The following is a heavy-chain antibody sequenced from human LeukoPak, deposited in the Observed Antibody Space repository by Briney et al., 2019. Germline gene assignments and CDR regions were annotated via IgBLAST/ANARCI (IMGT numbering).Heavy chain of an antibody. J-gene: IGHJ4*02. D-gene: IGHD6-19*01. CDR2: IYHGGST. CDR3: ARSAGYSSGWMNY. Sequence: SETLSLTCAVSGASISSSYWWNWVRQPPGRGLEWIGEIYHGGSTNYNPSLKSRVTISVVKSKNRFSLRLSSVTAADTDVYYCARSAGYSSGWMNYWGQGTLVTVSS. V-gene: IGHV4-4*02. CDR1: GASISSSYW.